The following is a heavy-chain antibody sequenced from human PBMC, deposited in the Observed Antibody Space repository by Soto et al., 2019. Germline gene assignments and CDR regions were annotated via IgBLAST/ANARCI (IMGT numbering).Heavy chain of an antibody. CDR3: ARHDDWFDL. Sequence: ASETLSLTCIVSGDSMTSPPDYWGWLRQPPGKGLEWIGTVYYSGATYYNPSLRGRPPASADTSKNTFSLRLTSVTVADTAVYCSARHDDWFDLWGQGILVTVSS. V-gene: IGHV4-39*01. CDR1: GDSMTSPPDY. CDR2: VYYSGAT. J-gene: IGHJ5*02.